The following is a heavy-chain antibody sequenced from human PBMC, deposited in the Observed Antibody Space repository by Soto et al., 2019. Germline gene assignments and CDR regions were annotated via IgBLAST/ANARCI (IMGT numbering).Heavy chain of an antibody. CDR3: AREKASTSLLTHYYYAMDV. CDR2: INPSGGRT. J-gene: IGHJ6*02. V-gene: IGHV1-46*01. CDR1: GYTFINYY. Sequence: AAVKVSCKSSGYTFINYYVHWVRQAPGQGLEWMGMINPSGGRTTYPQKFQGRVTMTRDTSTSTVYVELSSLRSDDTAVFYCAREKASTSLLTHYYYAMDVWGQGTTVTVSS.